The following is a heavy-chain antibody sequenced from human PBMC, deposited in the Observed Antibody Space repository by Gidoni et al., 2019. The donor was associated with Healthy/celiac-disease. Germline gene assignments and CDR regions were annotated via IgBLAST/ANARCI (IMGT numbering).Heavy chain of an antibody. CDR3: AGGYSSGWFLGYFDY. CDR1: GYTFTSYG. J-gene: IGHJ4*02. V-gene: IGHV1-18*01. Sequence: QVQLVQSGAEVTKPGASVKVSCKASGYTFTSYGISWVRQAPGQGLEWMGWISAYNGNTNYAQKLQGRVTMTTDTSTSTAYMELRSLRSDDTAVYYCAGGYSSGWFLGYFDYWGQGTLVTVSS. CDR2: ISAYNGNT. D-gene: IGHD6-19*01.